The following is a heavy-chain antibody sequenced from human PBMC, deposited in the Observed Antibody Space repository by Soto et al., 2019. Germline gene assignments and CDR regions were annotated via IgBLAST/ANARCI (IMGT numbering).Heavy chain of an antibody. D-gene: IGHD5-12*01. Sequence: GASVKVSCQASGDTFTDYYMHWVRQAPGQGLEWMGWINPNSGVTKYAQKFRGWVTMTRDTSIRTVYMELSRLKSDDTAVYYCARESGGATATLDYYYFYMDVWGKGTTVTVSS. CDR2: INPNSGVT. CDR3: ARESGGATATLDYYYFYMDV. V-gene: IGHV1-2*04. CDR1: GDTFTDYY. J-gene: IGHJ6*03.